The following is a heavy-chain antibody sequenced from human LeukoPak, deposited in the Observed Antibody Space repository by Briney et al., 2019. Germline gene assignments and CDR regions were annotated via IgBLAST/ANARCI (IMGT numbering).Heavy chain of an antibody. J-gene: IGHJ1*01. CDR3: ARRRYYDATGYLD. D-gene: IGHD3-22*01. V-gene: IGHV4-39*01. Sequence: SETLSLTCTISGGSISSSSYYWDWIRQYPGKGLEWLGTIYYSGSTYYNASLKSRLFISVDTSNNQFSLRLSFVTAADTAVYYCARRRYYDATGYLDWGQGTLITVS. CDR1: GGSISSSSYY. CDR2: IYYSGST.